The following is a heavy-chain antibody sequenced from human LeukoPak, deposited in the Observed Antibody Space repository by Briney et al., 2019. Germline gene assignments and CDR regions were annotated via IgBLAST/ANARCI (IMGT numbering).Heavy chain of an antibody. D-gene: IGHD3-22*01. CDR1: GGSFSGYY. Sequence: PSETLSLTCAVYGGSFSGYYWSWIRQPPGERLEWIGGINHSGSTNYNPSLKSRVTISVDTSKNQFSLKLSSVTAADTAVYYCARGPRGNYYDSSGFDYWGQGTLVTVSS. J-gene: IGHJ4*02. CDR2: INHSGST. V-gene: IGHV4-34*01. CDR3: ARGPRGNYYDSSGFDY.